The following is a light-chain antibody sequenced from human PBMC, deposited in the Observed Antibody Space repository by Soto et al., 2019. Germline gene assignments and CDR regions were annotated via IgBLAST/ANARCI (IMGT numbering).Light chain of an antibody. CDR1: QGISSW. CDR2: KAS. V-gene: IGKV1-5*03. CDR3: QQYNSYSWT. J-gene: IGKJ1*01. Sequence: DIQMTQSPSTLSASVGDRVTITCRASQGISSWLAWYQQKPGKAPKLLIYKASSLESGVPSRFSGSGSGTEFTLTISSLQPDDFATYYCQQYNSYSWTFGQGPKVHI.